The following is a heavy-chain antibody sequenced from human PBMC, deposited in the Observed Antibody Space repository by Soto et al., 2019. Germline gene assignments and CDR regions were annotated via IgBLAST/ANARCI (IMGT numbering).Heavy chain of an antibody. Sequence: SETLSLTCTVSGASITCTPYLSWIRQPAGKGLEWIGRFSLSGTTNYNPSLRSRVTMSADVSKNQFSLRLTSVTAADTALYYCARGMTPPGAPAWYYFDSWGQGTLVTAPQ. D-gene: IGHD2-8*02. CDR2: FSLSGTT. CDR1: GASITCTPY. CDR3: ARGMTPPGAPAWYYFDS. V-gene: IGHV4-4*07. J-gene: IGHJ4*02.